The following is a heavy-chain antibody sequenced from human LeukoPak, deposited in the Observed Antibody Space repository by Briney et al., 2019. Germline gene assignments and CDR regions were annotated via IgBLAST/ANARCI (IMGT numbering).Heavy chain of an antibody. CDR3: TTLYYGSGSYWSWYFDL. CDR2: ISSSSSYI. CDR1: GFTFSSYS. V-gene: IGHV3-21*03. D-gene: IGHD3-10*01. J-gene: IGHJ2*01. Sequence: GGSLRLSCAASGFTFSSYSMNWVRQAPGKGLEWVSSISSSSSYIYYADSVKGRFTISRDNAKNSLYLQMNSLKTEDTAVYYCTTLYYGSGSYWSWYFDLWGRGTLVTVSS.